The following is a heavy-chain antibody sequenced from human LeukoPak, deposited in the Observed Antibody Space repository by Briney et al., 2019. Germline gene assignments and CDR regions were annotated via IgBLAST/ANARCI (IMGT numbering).Heavy chain of an antibody. J-gene: IGHJ6*02. V-gene: IGHV1-2*02. Sequence: ASVKVSCKASGYTFTDYYMHWVRQAPGQGLEWMGWINPNSGGTNYAQKFQGRVTMTTDTSTSTAYMELRSLRSDDTAVYYCARVLPQGPYYYHGMDVWGQGTTVTVSS. D-gene: IGHD5-18*01. CDR3: ARVLPQGPYYYHGMDV. CDR2: INPNSGGT. CDR1: GYTFTDYY.